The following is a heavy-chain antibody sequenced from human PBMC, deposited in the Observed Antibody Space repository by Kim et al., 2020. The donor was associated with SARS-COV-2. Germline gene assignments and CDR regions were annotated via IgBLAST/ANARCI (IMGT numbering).Heavy chain of an antibody. Sequence: SETLSLTCTGSGGSISSSSYYWGWIRQPPGKGLEWIGSIYYSGSTYYNPSLKSRVTISVDTSKNQFSLKLSSVTAADTAVYYCARDLSGWHYYYYGMDVWGQGTTVTVSS. CDR3: ARDLSGWHYYYYGMDV. CDR2: IYYSGST. V-gene: IGHV4-39*07. CDR1: GGSISSSSYY. D-gene: IGHD6-19*01. J-gene: IGHJ6*02.